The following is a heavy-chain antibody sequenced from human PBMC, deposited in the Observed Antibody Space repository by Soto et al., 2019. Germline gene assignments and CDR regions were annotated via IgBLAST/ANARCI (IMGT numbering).Heavy chain of an antibody. Sequence: PGGSLRLSCAASGFTFSSYAMSWVRQAPGKGLEWVSAISGSGGSTYYADSVKGRFTISRDNSKNTLYLQMNSLRAEDTAVYYCASPALKTMIVVVMPDYGGQGTLFTVSS. CDR1: GFTFSSYA. V-gene: IGHV3-23*01. CDR2: ISGSGGST. J-gene: IGHJ4*02. D-gene: IGHD3-22*01. CDR3: ASPALKTMIVVVMPDY.